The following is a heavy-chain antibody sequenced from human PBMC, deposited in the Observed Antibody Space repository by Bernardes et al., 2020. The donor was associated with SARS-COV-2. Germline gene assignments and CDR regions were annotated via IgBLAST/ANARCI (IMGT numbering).Heavy chain of an antibody. CDR1: GFSLSTSGMC. CDR2: IDWDDAK. J-gene: IGHJ5*02. D-gene: IGHD3-22*01. CDR3: ARIRHYYDSSGSNNWFDP. V-gene: IGHV2-70*11. Sequence: SGPTLVKPTQTLTLTCTFSGFSLSTSGMCVSWIRQPPGKALEWLARIDWDDAKYYSTSLKTRLTISKDTSKNQVVLTMTNMDPVDTATYYCARIRHYYDSSGSNNWFDPWGQGTLVTVSS.